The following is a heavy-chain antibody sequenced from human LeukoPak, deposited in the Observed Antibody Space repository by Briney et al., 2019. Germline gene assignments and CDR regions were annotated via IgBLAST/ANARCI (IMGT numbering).Heavy chain of an antibody. Sequence: SETLSLTCAVYGGSFRGYYWSWIRQPPGKGLEGIGEINHSGSTNYNPSLKSRVTISVDTSKNQFSLKLSSVTAADTAVYYCARKQWLVLVRWFDPWGQGTLVTVSS. CDR2: INHSGST. J-gene: IGHJ5*02. CDR1: GGSFRGYY. V-gene: IGHV4-34*01. D-gene: IGHD6-19*01. CDR3: ARKQWLVLVRWFDP.